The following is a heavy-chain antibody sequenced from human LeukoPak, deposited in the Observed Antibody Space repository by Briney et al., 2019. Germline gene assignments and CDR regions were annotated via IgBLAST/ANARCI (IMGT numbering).Heavy chain of an antibody. CDR1: GFTFSSYA. D-gene: IGHD2-2*01. CDR3: AKAPGYCSSTSCNDY. CDR2: ISGSGGST. J-gene: IGHJ4*02. Sequence: GGSLRLSCAASGFTFSSYAMHWIRQPPGKGLEWVSAISGSGGSTYYADSVKGRFTISRDNSKNTLYLQMNSLRAEDTAVYYCAKAPGYCSSTSCNDYWGQGTLVTVSS. V-gene: IGHV3-23*01.